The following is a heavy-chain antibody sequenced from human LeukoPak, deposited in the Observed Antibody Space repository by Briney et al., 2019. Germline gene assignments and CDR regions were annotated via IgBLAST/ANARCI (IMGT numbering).Heavy chain of an antibody. V-gene: IGHV3-11*06. CDR3: ARDGTVTAGRFDP. CDR2: TSSSSSHT. D-gene: IGHD2-21*02. Sequence: PGGSLRLPCPASGFTFSDYYILWIRPAPGKGLAWVSYTSSSSSHTTYADSVKGRFTISRDNSKITLYLQMNSLTAEDTAVYYCARDGTVTAGRFDPWGGGTLVTVSS. CDR1: GFTFSDYY. J-gene: IGHJ5*02.